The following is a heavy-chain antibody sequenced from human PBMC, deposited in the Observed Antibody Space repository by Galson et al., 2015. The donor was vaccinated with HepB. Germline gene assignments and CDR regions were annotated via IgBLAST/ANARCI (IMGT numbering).Heavy chain of an antibody. J-gene: IGHJ6*02. Sequence: SGYTFTAYYIQWVRQAPGQGLEWMGWINPNSGATTFSQKFQGSVTMTRDTSTFTAYMELSSLRSADTAVYYCARYAFWFGMDVWGQGTPVTVSS. D-gene: IGHD3/OR15-3a*01. CDR2: INPNSGAT. CDR1: GYTFTAYY. CDR3: ARYAFWFGMDV. V-gene: IGHV1-2*02.